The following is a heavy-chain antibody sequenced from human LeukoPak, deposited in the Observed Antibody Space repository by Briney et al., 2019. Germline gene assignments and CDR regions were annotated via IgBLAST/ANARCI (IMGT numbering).Heavy chain of an antibody. Sequence: SEALSLTCTVSGGSISRNYWSWIRQPAGKGLEWIGRIYTSGSTNYNPSLKSRVTMSVDTSKNQFSLRLSSVTAADTAVYYCAREGYSSSSHFDYRGQGTLVTVSS. CDR3: AREGYSSSSHFDY. CDR2: IYTSGST. V-gene: IGHV4-4*07. J-gene: IGHJ4*02. D-gene: IGHD6-13*01. CDR1: GGSISRNY.